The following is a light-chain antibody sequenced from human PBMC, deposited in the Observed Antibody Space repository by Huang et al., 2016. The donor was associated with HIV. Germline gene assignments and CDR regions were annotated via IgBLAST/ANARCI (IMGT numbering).Light chain of an antibody. CDR3: QQYNNWPPAT. CDR1: QSVSSN. Sequence: EIVMTQSPATLSVSPGERATLSCRASQSVSSNLAWYQQTPGQAPRLLIYGASTRATGIPARVSGSGSGTEFTLTISSLQSEDFAVYYCQQYNNWPPATFGPGTKVDIK. CDR2: GAS. J-gene: IGKJ3*01. V-gene: IGKV3-15*01.